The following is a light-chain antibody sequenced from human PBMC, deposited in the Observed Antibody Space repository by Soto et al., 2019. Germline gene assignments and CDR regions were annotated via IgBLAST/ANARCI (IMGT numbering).Light chain of an antibody. CDR2: EVS. J-gene: IGKJ4*01. V-gene: IGKV3-11*01. CDR3: QQRSNWPLT. CDR1: QSVSSS. Sequence: EIVLTQSPATLSLSPGERATLSCRASQSVSSSLAWYQQKPGQTPRLLIYEVSNRATGITARFSGSGSGTDFTLTVSSLEPDDFAVYYCQQRSNWPLTFGGGTKVEIK.